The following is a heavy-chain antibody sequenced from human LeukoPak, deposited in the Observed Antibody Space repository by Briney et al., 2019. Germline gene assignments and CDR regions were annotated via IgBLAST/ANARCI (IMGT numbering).Heavy chain of an antibody. CDR3: VRTPPNWGFDY. CDR2: MSPNSGDT. J-gene: IGHJ4*02. CDR1: GYTFTSHD. Sequence: ASVNVSCKASGYTFTSHDINWVRQATGQGLEWMGWMSPNSGDTGYAQKFQGRVTMTSDSSISTAYMELSSLRSEDTAIYYCVRTPPNWGFDYWGQGTLVTVSS. D-gene: IGHD7-27*01. V-gene: IGHV1-8*01.